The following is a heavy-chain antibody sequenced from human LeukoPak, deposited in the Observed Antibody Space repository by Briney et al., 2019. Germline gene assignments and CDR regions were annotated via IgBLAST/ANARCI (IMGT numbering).Heavy chain of an antibody. CDR1: GFTFSSYG. CDR2: ISYDGSNK. D-gene: IGHD2-15*01. V-gene: IGHV3-30*18. Sequence: GGSLRLSCAASGFTFSSYGMHWVRQAPGKGLEGVAVISYDGSNKYYADSVKGRFTISRDNSKNTLYLQMNSLRADDTAVYYCAKDSHRYCSGGSCYSFDYWGQGTLVTVSS. CDR3: AKDSHRYCSGGSCYSFDY. J-gene: IGHJ4*02.